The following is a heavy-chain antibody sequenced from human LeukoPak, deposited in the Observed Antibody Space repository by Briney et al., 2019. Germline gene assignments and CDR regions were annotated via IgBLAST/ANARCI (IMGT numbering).Heavy chain of an antibody. CDR2: INQSGTT. CDR3: SRGRRLFSGSCSSPNCYQTDAFDI. CDR1: GGSFSGYY. V-gene: IGHV4-34*01. Sequence: SETLSLTCGVYGGSFSGYYWSWIRQSPEKGLEWIGEINQSGTTNYNPSLKSRVTISVDTSKNQFSLKVTPVTAADTAVYYCSRGRRLFSGSCSSPNCYQTDAFDIWGQGTMVTVSS. D-gene: IGHD2-2*01. J-gene: IGHJ3*02.